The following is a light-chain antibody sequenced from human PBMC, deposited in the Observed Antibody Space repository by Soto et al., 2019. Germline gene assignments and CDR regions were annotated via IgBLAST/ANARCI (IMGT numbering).Light chain of an antibody. Sequence: EIVLTQSPGTLSLSPGERATLSCRASQGVSSSYLAWNQQKPGQSPRLLIYGASSRATGIPDRFSGSGSGTDFTLTISRLEPEDFAVYYCQQYGSSPYTCGQGTNLEIK. CDR1: QGVSSSY. CDR3: QQYGSSPYT. V-gene: IGKV3-20*01. J-gene: IGKJ2*01. CDR2: GAS.